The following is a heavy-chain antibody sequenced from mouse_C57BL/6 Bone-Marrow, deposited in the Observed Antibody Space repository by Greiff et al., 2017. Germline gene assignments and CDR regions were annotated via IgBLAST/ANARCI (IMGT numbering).Heavy chain of an antibody. CDR3: TRPFYYGSSYDY. V-gene: IGHV6-6*01. D-gene: IGHD1-1*01. Sequence: EVNLVESGGGLVQPGGSMKLSCAASGFTFSDAWMDWVRQSPEKGLEWVAEIRNKANNHATYYAESVKGRFTISRDDSKSSVYLQMNSLRAEDTGIYYCTRPFYYGSSYDYWGQGTTLTVSS. CDR1: GFTFSDAW. CDR2: IRNKANNHAT. J-gene: IGHJ2*01.